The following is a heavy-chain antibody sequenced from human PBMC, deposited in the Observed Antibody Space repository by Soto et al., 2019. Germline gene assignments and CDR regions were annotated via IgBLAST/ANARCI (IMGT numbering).Heavy chain of an antibody. V-gene: IGHV2-5*02. CDR2: IYWDDDK. CDR3: IHSRCGGDCLRSYSSQYYYGLDV. D-gene: IGHD2-21*02. Sequence: GSGPTLGKPPPTPPLAWSVPWFPLNTCGLGVGWIPQPPGKGPGWLALIYWDDDKRYSPSLRNRLSISKDTSNNLVVFTMTNMDPVDTATYYCIHSRCGGDCLRSYSSQYYYGLDVWGQGTTVTVSS. CDR1: WFPLNTCGLG. J-gene: IGHJ6*02.